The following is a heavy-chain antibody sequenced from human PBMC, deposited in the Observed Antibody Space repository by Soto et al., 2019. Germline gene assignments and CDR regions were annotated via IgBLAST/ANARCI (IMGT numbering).Heavy chain of an antibody. CDR3: ARSRSCSSTSCYTPQPLDY. Sequence: QVQLVQSGAEVKKPGSSVKVSCKASGGTFSSYTISWVRQAPGQGLEWMGRIIPILDIANYAQKLQGRVTITADKSTSTAYMELRSLKSEDTAVYYCARSRSCSSTSCYTPQPLDYWGQGTPVTVSS. V-gene: IGHV1-69*02. J-gene: IGHJ4*02. CDR2: IIPILDIA. CDR1: GGTFSSYT. D-gene: IGHD2-2*02.